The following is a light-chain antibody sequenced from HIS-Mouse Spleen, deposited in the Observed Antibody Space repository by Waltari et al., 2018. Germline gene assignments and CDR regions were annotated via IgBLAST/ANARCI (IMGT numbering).Light chain of an antibody. CDR2: DVS. V-gene: IGLV2-11*01. Sequence: QSALTQPRSVPGSPGQSVTISCTGTSSDVGGYNYVPWYQQPPGKAPKLMIYDVSQRPSGVPDRFSGSKSGNTASLTISGLQAEDEADYYCCSYAGSYTFVFGGGTKLTVL. CDR3: CSYAGSYTFV. CDR1: SSDVGGYNY. J-gene: IGLJ2*01.